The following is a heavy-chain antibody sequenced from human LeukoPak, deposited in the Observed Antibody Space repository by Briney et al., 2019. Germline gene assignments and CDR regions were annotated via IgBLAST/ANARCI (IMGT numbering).Heavy chain of an antibody. V-gene: IGHV4-61*02. Sequence: PSETLSHTCTVSGGSISSGSYYWSWIRQPAGKGLEWIGRIYTSGSTNYNPSLKSRVTISVDTSKNQFSLKLSSVTAADTAVYYCARGTPYYYYYYMDVWGKGTTVTVSS. CDR2: IYTSGST. CDR1: GGSISSGSYY. CDR3: ARGTPYYYYYYMDV. D-gene: IGHD2-15*01. J-gene: IGHJ6*03.